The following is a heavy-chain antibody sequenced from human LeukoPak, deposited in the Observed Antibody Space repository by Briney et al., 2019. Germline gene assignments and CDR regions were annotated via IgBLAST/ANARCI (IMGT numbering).Heavy chain of an antibody. D-gene: IGHD3-22*01. Sequence: GGSLRLSCAASGFTSDDYGMSWVRQAPGKGLEWVSGINWNGGSTGYADSVKGRFTISRDNAKNSLYLQMNSLRAEDTALYYCARVHYYDSSGYLYYFDYWGQGTLVTVSS. CDR3: ARVHYYDSSGYLYYFDY. J-gene: IGHJ4*02. CDR2: INWNGGST. CDR1: GFTSDDYG. V-gene: IGHV3-20*04.